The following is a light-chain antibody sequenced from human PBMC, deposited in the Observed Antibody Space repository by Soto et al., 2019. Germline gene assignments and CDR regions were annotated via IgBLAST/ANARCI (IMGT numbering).Light chain of an antibody. CDR2: EVS. J-gene: IGLJ2*01. V-gene: IGLV2-8*01. Sequence: QSVLTQPPSASGSPGQSVTISCTGTSSDVGGYNYVSWYQHHPGKAPKLMIYEVSKRPSGVPDRFSGYKSGNTASLTVSGLQAEDEADYYCISYAGSNNLVFGGVTKLTVL. CDR1: SSDVGGYNY. CDR3: ISYAGSNNLV.